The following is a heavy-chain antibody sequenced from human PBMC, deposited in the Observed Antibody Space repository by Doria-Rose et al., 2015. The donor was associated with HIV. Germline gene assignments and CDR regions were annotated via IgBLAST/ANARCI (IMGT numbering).Heavy chain of an antibody. V-gene: IGHV2-26*01. CDR3: ARIKSSRWYHKYYFDF. CDR1: GVSLSSPGMG. Sequence: QVTLRESGPVLVKPTETLTLTCTVSGVSLSSPGMGVSWIRQPPGKALEWLANILSDDERAYKASRKSRLTISSGTSKSQVVLTMTDMDPVDTATYYCARIKSSRWYHKYYFDFWGQGTLVIVSA. CDR2: ILSDDER. D-gene: IGHD6-13*01. J-gene: IGHJ4*02.